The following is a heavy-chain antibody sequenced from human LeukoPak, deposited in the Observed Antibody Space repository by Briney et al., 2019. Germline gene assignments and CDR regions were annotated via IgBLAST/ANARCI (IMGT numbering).Heavy chain of an antibody. D-gene: IGHD3-10*01. V-gene: IGHV3-7*01. Sequence: GGSLRLSCAASGFTLSSYWMSWVRQAPGKGLEWVANIKQDGSEKYYVDSVKGRFTISRDNAKNSLYLQMNSLRAEDTAVYYCARESDHYGSGVFDYWGQGTLVTVSS. CDR1: GFTLSSYW. CDR3: ARESDHYGSGVFDY. CDR2: IKQDGSEK. J-gene: IGHJ4*02.